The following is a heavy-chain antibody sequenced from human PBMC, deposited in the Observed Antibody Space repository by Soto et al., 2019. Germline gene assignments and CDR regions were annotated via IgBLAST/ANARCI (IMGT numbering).Heavy chain of an antibody. J-gene: IGHJ6*02. D-gene: IGHD2-2*01. V-gene: IGHV4-34*01. CDR3: ARYPSRRVYYYYGMDV. CDR2: INHSGST. Sequence: SETLSLTCAVYGGSFSGYYWSWIRQPPGKGLEWIGEINHSGSTNYNPSLKSRVTISVDTSKNQFSLKLSSVTAADTAVYYCARYPSRRVYYYYGMDVWGQGTTVTVSS. CDR1: GGSFSGYY.